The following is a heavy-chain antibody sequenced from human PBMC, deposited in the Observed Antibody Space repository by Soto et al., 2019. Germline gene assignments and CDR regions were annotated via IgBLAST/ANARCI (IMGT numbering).Heavy chain of an antibody. CDR3: ARDGGNYDFWSGYYTKNRAGGAFDI. J-gene: IGHJ3*02. CDR1: GFTFSSYE. CDR2: ISSSGSTI. Sequence: EVQLVESGGGLVQPGGSLRLSCAASGFTFSSYEMNWVRQAPGKGLEWVSYISSSGSTIYYADSVKGRFTISRDNGKNSLYLQMNSLRAEDTAVYYCARDGGNYDFWSGYYTKNRAGGAFDIWGQGTMVTVSS. D-gene: IGHD3-3*01. V-gene: IGHV3-48*03.